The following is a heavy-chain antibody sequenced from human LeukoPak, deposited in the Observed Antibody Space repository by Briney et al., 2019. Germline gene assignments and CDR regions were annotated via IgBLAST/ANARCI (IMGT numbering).Heavy chain of an antibody. CDR2: IYYSGTT. CDR1: GASVSSYY. CDR3: AKERGYGSGGLDS. V-gene: IGHV4-4*08. J-gene: IGHJ4*02. Sequence: SETLSLTCTVSGASVSSYYWTWIRQPPGKGLECIGYIYYSGTTNYNPSLKSRVTISVDTSKNQFSLKLSSVTAADTALYYCAKERGYGSGGLDSWGQGTLVTVSS. D-gene: IGHD3-10*01.